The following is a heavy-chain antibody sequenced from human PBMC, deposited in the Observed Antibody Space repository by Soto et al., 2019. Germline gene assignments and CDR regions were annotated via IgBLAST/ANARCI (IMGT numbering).Heavy chain of an antibody. J-gene: IGHJ1*01. D-gene: IGHD3-3*01. CDR2: INPTGYNK. CDR3: ARDRGYDFWTGREYFQH. V-gene: IGHV1-46*01. CDR1: GYTFISYY. Sequence: QVQLMQSGAEVKKPGASVKISCKASGYTFISYYIHWVRQAPGQGLEWMGIINPTGYNKKYAQKCQGRVTVTEDTSTSTVYMELSNLRSEDTAVYYCARDRGYDFWTGREYFQHWGQGTLLTVSS.